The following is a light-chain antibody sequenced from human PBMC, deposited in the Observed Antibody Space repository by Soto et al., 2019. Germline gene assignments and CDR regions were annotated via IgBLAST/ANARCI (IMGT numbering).Light chain of an antibody. V-gene: IGKV3-11*01. CDR3: QQRAKWPLT. CDR1: QSVSSF. Sequence: IVLTQSPVTLSLSPCEIGTLSCRASQSVSSFLAWYQQKPGQAPRLLIYDTSKRATGIPARFSGSGSGTDFTLTISSLEPEDFAIYYCQQRAKWPLTFGGGTKV. J-gene: IGKJ4*01. CDR2: DTS.